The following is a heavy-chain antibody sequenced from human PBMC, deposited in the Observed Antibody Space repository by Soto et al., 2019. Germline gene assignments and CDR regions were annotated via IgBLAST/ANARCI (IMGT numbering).Heavy chain of an antibody. D-gene: IGHD5-18*01. CDR2: ISSGGSTI. CDR1: GFTFSDYY. Sequence: GRSVRLSCTASGFTFSDYYMSWIRQAPGEGLEWVSYISSGGSTIYYADAVKGRFTISRDNAKNTLYLQMNSLRAEDTAVYYCARVPRGYSYDPQYGMDGWGQGTKVTV. CDR3: ARVPRGYSYDPQYGMDG. J-gene: IGHJ6*02. V-gene: IGHV3-11*01.